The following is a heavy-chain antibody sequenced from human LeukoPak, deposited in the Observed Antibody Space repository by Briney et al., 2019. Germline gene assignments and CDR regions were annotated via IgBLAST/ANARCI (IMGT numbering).Heavy chain of an antibody. D-gene: IGHD5-18*01. CDR1: GGSISSYY. CDR3: ARGRKYSYGYRVNELGSGYFDN. J-gene: IGHJ4*02. CDR2: IYYSGST. Sequence: SETLSLTCTVSGGSISSYYWSWIRQPPGKGLEWIGYIYYSGSTNYNPSLKSPVTISVDTSKNQFSLKLSSVTAADTAVYYCARGRKYSYGYRVNELGSGYFDNWGQGTLVTVSS. V-gene: IGHV4-59*01.